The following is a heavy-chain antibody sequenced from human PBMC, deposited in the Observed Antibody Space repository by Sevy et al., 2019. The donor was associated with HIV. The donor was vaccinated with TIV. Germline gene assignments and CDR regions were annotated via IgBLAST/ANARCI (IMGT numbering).Heavy chain of an antibody. V-gene: IGHV3-30*04. J-gene: IGHJ4*02. CDR2: ISYDGSNK. CDR1: RFTFSTYA. CDR3: ARGRVTSHYYDY. D-gene: IGHD2-21*02. Sequence: GGSLRLSCAASRFTFSTYAIHWVRRAPGKGLEWVAVISYDGSNKYYADSVKGRFTISRDNSKHTLYLQMNSRRVEDTAVYCCARGRVTSHYYDYWGQGTLVTVSS.